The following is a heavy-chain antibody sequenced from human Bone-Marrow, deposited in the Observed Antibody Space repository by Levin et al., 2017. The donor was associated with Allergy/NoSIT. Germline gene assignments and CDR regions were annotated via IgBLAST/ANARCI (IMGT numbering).Heavy chain of an antibody. Sequence: ASVKVSCKASGYRFTTSAIHWARQAPGQGFEWLGWISAGNGDTKYPQNFRDRITISIDTSAATAHMELRALRSEDTAVYYCARGRLTGAYYYYALDVWGQGTSVTVSS. CDR1: GYRFTTSA. CDR3: ARGRLTGAYYYYALDV. CDR2: ISAGNGDT. V-gene: IGHV1-3*01. D-gene: IGHD1-26*01. J-gene: IGHJ6*02.